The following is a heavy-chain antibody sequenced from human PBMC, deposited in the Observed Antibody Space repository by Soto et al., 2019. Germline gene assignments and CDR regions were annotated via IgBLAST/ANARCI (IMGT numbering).Heavy chain of an antibody. CDR1: GFIFSEST. Sequence: LRLSCSASGFIFSESTIYWVRQVPGKGLEAISAVSTSGRSTYYADSVKDRFTISRDNSKNTLFLQMGSLRPEDTAIYYCVKQAHGLDGVAFDYWGQGTQVTV. D-gene: IGHD2-15*01. V-gene: IGHV3-64D*06. CDR2: VSTSGRST. J-gene: IGHJ4*02. CDR3: VKQAHGLDGVAFDY.